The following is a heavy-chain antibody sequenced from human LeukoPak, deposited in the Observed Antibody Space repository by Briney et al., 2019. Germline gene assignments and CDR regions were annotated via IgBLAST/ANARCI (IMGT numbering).Heavy chain of an antibody. CDR2: INSDGSRT. Sequence: GGSLRLSCAASGFSFSTHWMHWVRQAPGKGLVCVAQINSDGSRTSYADSVKGRFTISRDDAKNTLYLEMISLRAEDTAVYYCGSLTVVARDHWGQGTLVTVSS. CDR1: GFSFSTHW. D-gene: IGHD3-22*01. CDR3: GSLTVVARDH. J-gene: IGHJ4*02. V-gene: IGHV3-74*01.